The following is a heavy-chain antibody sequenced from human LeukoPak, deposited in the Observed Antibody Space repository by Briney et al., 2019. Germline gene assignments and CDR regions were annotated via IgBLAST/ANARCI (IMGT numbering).Heavy chain of an antibody. V-gene: IGHV1-8*01. Sequence: ASVKVSCKASGYTFTSYDINWVRQATGQGLEWMGWMNPNSGNTGYAQKFQGRVTMTRNTSISTAYMELSSLRSEDTAVYYCARDRITMVRGVIIRTYYYYMDVWGKGTTVTISS. D-gene: IGHD3-10*01. J-gene: IGHJ6*03. CDR1: GYTFTSYD. CDR2: MNPNSGNT. CDR3: ARDRITMVRGVIIRTYYYYMDV.